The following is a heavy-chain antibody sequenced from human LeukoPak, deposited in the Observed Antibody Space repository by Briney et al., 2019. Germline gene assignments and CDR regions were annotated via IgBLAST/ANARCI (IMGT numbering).Heavy chain of an antibody. CDR2: INHSGRT. CDR3: ARQSSTGLAY. CDR1: VGSFRGYY. Sequence: SETLSLTCAVYVGSFRGYYWSWIRQSPGKGLEWIGEINHSGRTNYNPSLKSRVTMSVDTSKNQFSLKMSSVTAADTAVYYCARQSSTGLAYWGQGTLVTVSS. V-gene: IGHV4-34*01. J-gene: IGHJ4*02. D-gene: IGHD1-1*01.